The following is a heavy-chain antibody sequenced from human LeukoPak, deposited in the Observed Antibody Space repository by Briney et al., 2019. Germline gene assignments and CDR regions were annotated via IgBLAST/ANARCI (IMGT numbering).Heavy chain of an antibody. CDR3: ATEPPKTFYYYYGMDV. J-gene: IGHJ6*02. CDR2: FDPEDGET. Sequence: SVKVSCKVSGYTLTELSMHWVRQAPGKGLEWMGGFDPEDGETIYAQKFQGRVTMTEDTSTDTAYMELSSLRSEDTAVYYCATEPPKTFYYYYGMDVWGQGTTVTVSS. V-gene: IGHV1-24*01. CDR1: GYTLTELS.